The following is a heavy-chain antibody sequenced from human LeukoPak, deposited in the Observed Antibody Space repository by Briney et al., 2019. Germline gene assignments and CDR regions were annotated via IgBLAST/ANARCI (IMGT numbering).Heavy chain of an antibody. CDR2: IYYSGST. D-gene: IGHD2-15*01. CDR1: GGSVSSGSYY. Sequence: SETLSLTCTVSGGSVSSGSYYWSWIRQPPGKGLEWIGYIYYSGSTNYNPSLKSRVTISVDTSKNQFSLKLSSVTAADTAVYYCARTRWDCSGGSCYSWYYYYYMDVWGKGTTVTASS. CDR3: ARTRWDCSGGSCYSWYYYYYMDV. V-gene: IGHV4-61*01. J-gene: IGHJ6*03.